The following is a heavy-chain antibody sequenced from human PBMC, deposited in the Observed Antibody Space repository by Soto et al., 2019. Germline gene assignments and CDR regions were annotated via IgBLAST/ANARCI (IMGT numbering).Heavy chain of an antibody. V-gene: IGHV1-24*01. CDR2: FDPEDGET. Sequence: ASVKVSCKVSGYTLTELSMHWVRQAPGKGLEWMGGFDPEDGETIYAQKFQGRVTMTEDTSTDTAYMELSSLRSEDTAVYYCATGLINSSSWQNFDYWGQGTLVTVSS. D-gene: IGHD6-13*01. CDR3: ATGLINSSSWQNFDY. CDR1: GYTLTELS. J-gene: IGHJ4*02.